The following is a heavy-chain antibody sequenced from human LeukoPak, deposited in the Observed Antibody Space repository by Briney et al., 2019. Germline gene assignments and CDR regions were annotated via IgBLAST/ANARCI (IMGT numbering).Heavy chain of an antibody. V-gene: IGHV1-2*06. CDR2: INPESGGT. Sequence: GASVKVSCKASGYSFTGYYMHWVRQAPGQGLEWMGRINPESGGTNYAQKFQGRVTMTRGTSISTAYMELSRLRSDDTAVYYCARDRQSAWDLLTMGLDYWGQGTLVTVSS. CDR3: ARDRQSAWDLLTMGLDY. D-gene: IGHD1-26*01. CDR1: GYSFTGYY. J-gene: IGHJ4*02.